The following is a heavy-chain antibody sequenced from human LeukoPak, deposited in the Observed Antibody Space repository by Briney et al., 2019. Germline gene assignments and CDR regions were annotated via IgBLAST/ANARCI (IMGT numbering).Heavy chain of an antibody. Sequence: GGSLRFSCAASGFTFSSYDMTWVRQAPGKGLEWVSVISGSGGYTYYADSVKGRFTISRDNSKNTLYLHMNSLRVEDTAVYYCAKDQPSSLVYWGQGTLVTVSS. V-gene: IGHV3-23*01. CDR3: AKDQPSSLVY. D-gene: IGHD6-6*01. J-gene: IGHJ4*02. CDR1: GFTFSSYD. CDR2: ISGSGGYT.